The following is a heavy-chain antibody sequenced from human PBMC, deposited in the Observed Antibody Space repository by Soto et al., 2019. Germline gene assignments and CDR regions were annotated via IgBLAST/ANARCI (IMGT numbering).Heavy chain of an antibody. CDR3: ARYITMIVVVPGY. J-gene: IGHJ4*02. D-gene: IGHD3-22*01. CDR1: GFTFSSYG. V-gene: IGHV3-33*01. CDR2: IWYDGSNK. Sequence: QVQLVESGGGVVQPGRSLRLSCAASGFTFSSYGMHWVRQAPGKGLEWVAVIWYDGSNKYYADSVKGRFTISRDNSKNPLYLQMNSLRAEDTAVYYCARYITMIVVVPGYWGQGTLVTVSS.